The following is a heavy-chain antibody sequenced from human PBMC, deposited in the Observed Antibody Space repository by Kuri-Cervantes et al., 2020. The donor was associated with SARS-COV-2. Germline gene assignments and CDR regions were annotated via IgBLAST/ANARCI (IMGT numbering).Heavy chain of an antibody. CDR2: IDWDGDK. Sequence: SGPTLVKPTQTLTLTCTFSGFSLSTSGACVSWIRQPPGKALEWLALIDWDGDKYYSTSLKTRLTISKDTSKNQVVLTMTNMDPVDTATYYCARMRGSYGGYYYYGMDVWGQGTTVTVSS. V-gene: IGHV2-70*01. D-gene: IGHD3-16*01. J-gene: IGHJ6*02. CDR3: ARMRGSYGGYYYYGMDV. CDR1: GFSLSTSGAC.